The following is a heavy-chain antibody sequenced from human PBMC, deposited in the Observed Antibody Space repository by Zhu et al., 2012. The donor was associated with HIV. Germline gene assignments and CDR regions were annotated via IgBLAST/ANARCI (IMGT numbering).Heavy chain of an antibody. D-gene: IGHD5-18*01. V-gene: IGHV4-38-2*01. CDR1: RYSISGGYY. CDR2: IFHSGSP. CDR3: ASSSSGYGYFDY. Sequence: QVQLQESGPRLVKFSQTLSLTCGVSRYSISGGYYWAWIRQPPGKGLEWIATIFHSGSPHYNPSLKNRVSVSVDTSKNQYSLKLTSVTAADTAVYYCASSSSGYGYFDYWGREPWSPSPQ. J-gene: IGHJ4*02.